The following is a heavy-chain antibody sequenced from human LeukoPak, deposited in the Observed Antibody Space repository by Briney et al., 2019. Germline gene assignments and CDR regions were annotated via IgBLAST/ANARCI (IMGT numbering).Heavy chain of an antibody. D-gene: IGHD5-12*01. J-gene: IGHJ4*02. V-gene: IGHV4-39*07. CDR3: AREGSGYSGYDSDY. CDR2: IYYSGST. CDR1: GGSISSSSYY. Sequence: SETLSLTCTVSGGSISSSSYYWGWIRQPPGKGLEWIGSIYYSGSTYYNPSLKSRVTISVDTSKNQFSLKLSSMTAADTAVYYCAREGSGYSGYDSDYWGQGTLVTVSS.